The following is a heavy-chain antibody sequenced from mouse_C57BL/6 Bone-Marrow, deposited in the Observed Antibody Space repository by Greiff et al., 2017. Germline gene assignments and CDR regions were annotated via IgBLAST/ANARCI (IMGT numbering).Heavy chain of an antibody. V-gene: IGHV1-64*01. Sequence: QVQLQQPGAALVKPGASVKLSCKASGYTFTSYWMHWVKQRPGPGLEWIGMIHPNSGSTNYNEKFKSKATLTVDKSSSTAYMQLSSLTSEDSAVYYCAREGGYDGLWGQGTSVTVAS. D-gene: IGHD2-3*01. CDR3: AREGGYDGL. CDR2: IHPNSGST. J-gene: IGHJ4*01. CDR1: GYTFTSYW.